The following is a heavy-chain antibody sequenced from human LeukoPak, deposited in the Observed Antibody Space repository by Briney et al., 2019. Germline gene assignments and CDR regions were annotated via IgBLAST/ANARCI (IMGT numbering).Heavy chain of an antibody. J-gene: IGHJ6*02. CDR3: ARKKAFPYGMDV. CDR1: GFTVSSNY. V-gene: IGHV3-53*01. CDR2: IYSGGST. Sequence: GGSLRLSCAASGFTVSSNYMSWVRQAPGKGLEWVSVIYSGGSTYYADSVKGRFTISRDNSKNTLYLQMNSLRAEDTAVHYCARKKAFPYGMDVWGQGTTVTVSS.